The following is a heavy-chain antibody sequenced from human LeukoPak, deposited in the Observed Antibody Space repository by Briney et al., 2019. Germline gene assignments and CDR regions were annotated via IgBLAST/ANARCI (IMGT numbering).Heavy chain of an antibody. CDR3: AREELVVGATYFDY. D-gene: IGHD1-26*01. CDR2: IKQDGSEK. CDR1: GLTFSNYW. V-gene: IGHV3-7*01. J-gene: IGHJ4*02. Sequence: PGGSLRLSCAASGLTFSNYWMTWVRQAPGKGLEWVANIKQDGSEKYYVDSVKGRFTISRDNAKNSLYLQMNSLRAEDTAVYYCAREELVVGATYFDYWGQGTLVTVSS.